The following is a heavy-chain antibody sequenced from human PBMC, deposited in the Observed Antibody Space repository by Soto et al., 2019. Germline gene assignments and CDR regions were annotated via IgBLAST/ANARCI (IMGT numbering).Heavy chain of an antibody. CDR1: GGSISTYY. Sequence: SETLSLTCTVSGGSISTYYWSWIRQPPGKGLEWIGYIYYSGSTNYNPSLKSRVTISVDTSKNQFSLKLSSVTAADTAVYYCARRYGSAIDYWGQGTLVTVSS. CDR2: IYYSGST. V-gene: IGHV4-59*08. CDR3: ARRYGSAIDY. D-gene: IGHD1-26*01. J-gene: IGHJ4*02.